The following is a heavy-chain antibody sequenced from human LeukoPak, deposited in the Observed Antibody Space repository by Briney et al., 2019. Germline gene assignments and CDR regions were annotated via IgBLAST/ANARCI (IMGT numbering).Heavy chain of an antibody. J-gene: IGHJ4*02. V-gene: IGHV1-8*02. D-gene: IGHD6-13*01. CDR2: MNPNSGNT. Sequence: ASVKVSCKASGYNFISYGISWVRQATGQGLEWMGWMNPNSGNTGYAQKFQGRVTMTRNTSISTAYMELSSLRSEDTAVYYCARGASSTDYWGQGTLVTVSS. CDR3: ARGASSTDY. CDR1: GYNFISYG.